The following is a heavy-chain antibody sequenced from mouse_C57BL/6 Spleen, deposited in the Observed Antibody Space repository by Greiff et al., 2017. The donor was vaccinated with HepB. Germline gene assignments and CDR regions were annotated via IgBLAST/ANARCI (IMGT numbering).Heavy chain of an antibody. Sequence: EVHLVESGGGLVKPGGSLKLSCAASGFTFSDYGMHWVRQAPEKGLEWVAYISSGSSTIYYADTVKGRFTISRDNAKNTLFLQMTSLRSEDTAMYYCARKRGGLLYAMDYWGQGTSVTVSS. J-gene: IGHJ4*01. CDR3: ARKRGGLLYAMDY. CDR2: ISSGSSTI. V-gene: IGHV5-17*01. CDR1: GFTFSDYG. D-gene: IGHD3-3*01.